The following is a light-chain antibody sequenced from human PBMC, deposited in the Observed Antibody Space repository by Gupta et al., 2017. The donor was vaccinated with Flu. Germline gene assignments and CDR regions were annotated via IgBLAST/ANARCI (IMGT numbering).Light chain of an antibody. V-gene: IGLV1-51*01. Sequence: KITISCSGSSSNIGNNYVSWYQQFPVTVPKLLIYEDNRRLSGIPDRFSASKSGTSATLGIAGLQTGDEADYYCGSWDNGLTVFVFGTGTMVTV. CDR2: EDN. CDR1: SSNIGNNY. J-gene: IGLJ1*01. CDR3: GSWDNGLTVFV.